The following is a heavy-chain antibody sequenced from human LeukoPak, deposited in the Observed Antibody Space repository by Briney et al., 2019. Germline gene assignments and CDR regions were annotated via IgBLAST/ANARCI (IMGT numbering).Heavy chain of an antibody. J-gene: IGHJ4*02. CDR3: ADLGYSD. CDR1: GLTYSSSW. V-gene: IGHV3-7*01. CDR2: IKDDGSDK. Sequence: GGSLRLSCVASGLTYSSSWMTWARQAPGKGLEWVATIKDDGSDKYYVDSVKGRFSISRDNTKSSLYLQMNSLRLEDTAMYYCADLGYSDWGQGTLVTVSS. D-gene: IGHD5-18*01.